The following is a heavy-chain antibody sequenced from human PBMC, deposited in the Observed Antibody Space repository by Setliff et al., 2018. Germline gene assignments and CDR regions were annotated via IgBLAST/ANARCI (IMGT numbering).Heavy chain of an antibody. CDR2: IHAGNGDT. CDR3: ASAHYYSGYIEYFQY. CDR1: GYTFTSYA. Sequence: ASVKVSCKASGYTFTSYAIHWVRQAPGQRPECMGWIHAGNGDTKYSQKFQGRVTITRDTSASTVYMELSSLRSEDTAVYYCASAHYYSGYIEYFQYWGQGTLVTVLL. V-gene: IGHV1-3*01. D-gene: IGHD5-12*01. J-gene: IGHJ1*01.